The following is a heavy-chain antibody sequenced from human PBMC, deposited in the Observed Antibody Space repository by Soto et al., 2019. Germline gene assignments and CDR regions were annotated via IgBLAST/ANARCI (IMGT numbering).Heavy chain of an antibody. Sequence: PGGSLRLSCAASGFTFSSYGMHWVRQAPGKGLEWVAVISYDGSNKYYADSVKGRFTISRDNSKNTLYLQMNSLRAEDTAVYYCAKGYCSSTSCYIDYWGQGTLVTVSS. J-gene: IGHJ4*02. CDR2: ISYDGSNK. CDR1: GFTFSSYG. D-gene: IGHD2-2*02. CDR3: AKGYCSSTSCYIDY. V-gene: IGHV3-30*18.